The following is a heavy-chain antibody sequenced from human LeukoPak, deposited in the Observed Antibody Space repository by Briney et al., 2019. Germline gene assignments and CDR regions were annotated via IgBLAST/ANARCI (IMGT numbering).Heavy chain of an antibody. CDR3: ARGGIYYDSSGYYPHWFDP. D-gene: IGHD3-22*01. CDR1: GYTFTSYD. Sequence: GASVKVSCKASGYTFTSYDTNWVRQATGQGLEWMGWMNPNSGNTGYAQKFQGRVTMTRNTSISTAYMELSSLRSEDTAVYYCARGGIYYDSSGYYPHWFDPWGQGTLVTVSS. J-gene: IGHJ5*02. V-gene: IGHV1-8*01. CDR2: MNPNSGNT.